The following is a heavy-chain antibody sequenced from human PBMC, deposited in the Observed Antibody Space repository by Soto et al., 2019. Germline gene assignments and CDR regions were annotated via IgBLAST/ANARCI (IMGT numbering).Heavy chain of an antibody. CDR1: GYTFTNYG. D-gene: IGHD3-10*01. J-gene: IGHJ5*02. Sequence: GASVKVSCKASGYTFTNYGISWVRQAPGQGLEWMGWISAYNGNTNYAQKLQGRVTMTTDTSTSTAYMELRSLRSDDTAVYYCARIRITMVRGAENWFDPWGQGTLVTVSS. CDR3: ARIRITMVRGAENWFDP. V-gene: IGHV1-18*04. CDR2: ISAYNGNT.